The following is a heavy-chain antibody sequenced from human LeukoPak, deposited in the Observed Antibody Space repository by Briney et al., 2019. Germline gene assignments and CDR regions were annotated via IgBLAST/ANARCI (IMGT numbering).Heavy chain of an antibody. CDR1: GYTFTGYY. CDR2: INPNSGGT. D-gene: IGHD3-10*01. V-gene: IGHV1-2*02. Sequence: GASVKVSCKASGYTFTGYYMHWVRQAPGQGLEWMGWINPNSGGTNYAQKFQGRVTMTRDTSISTAYMELSRLRSDDTAVYYCARVYTRGSGSYGRYWGQGTLVTVSS. CDR3: ARVYTRGSGSYGRY. J-gene: IGHJ4*02.